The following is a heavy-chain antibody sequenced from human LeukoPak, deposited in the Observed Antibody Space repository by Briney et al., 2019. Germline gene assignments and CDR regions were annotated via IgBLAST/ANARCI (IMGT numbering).Heavy chain of an antibody. Sequence: SPSETLSLTCTVSGGSISSYYWSWIRQPPGKGLEWIGYIYYSGSTNYNPSLKSRVTISVDTSKNQFSLKLSSVTAADTAVYYCARDRPNYYGSGSYSPYYYYGMDVWGQGTTVTVSS. CDR1: GGSISSYY. CDR2: IYYSGST. D-gene: IGHD3-10*01. CDR3: ARDRPNYYGSGSYSPYYYYGMDV. J-gene: IGHJ6*02. V-gene: IGHV4-59*01.